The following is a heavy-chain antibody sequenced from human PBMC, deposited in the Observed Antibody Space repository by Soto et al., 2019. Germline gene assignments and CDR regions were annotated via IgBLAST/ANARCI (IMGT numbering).Heavy chain of an antibody. D-gene: IGHD3-9*01. J-gene: IGHJ4*02. CDR2: IIPIFGTA. CDR3: ARDRVRVSGYPLLDY. V-gene: IGHV1-69*13. Sequence: SVKVSCKASGGTFSSYAISWVRQAPGQGLEWMGGIIPIFGTANYAQKFQGRVTITADESTSTAYMELSSLRSEDTAVYYCARDRVRVSGYPLLDYWGQGTLVTVSS. CDR1: GGTFSSYA.